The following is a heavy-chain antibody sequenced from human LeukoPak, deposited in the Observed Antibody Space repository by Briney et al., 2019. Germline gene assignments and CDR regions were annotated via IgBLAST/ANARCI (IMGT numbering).Heavy chain of an antibody. J-gene: IGHJ4*02. V-gene: IGHV3-74*01. CDR2: VNSDGSST. D-gene: IGHD5-12*01. Sequence: GGFLRLSCAASGFTFSNYWMHWVRQAPGKGLVWVSRVNSDGSSTSYADSVKGRFTISRDNAKNTLYLQMNSLRAEDTAVYYCARKRSGYHSGDYWGQGTLVTVSS. CDR1: GFTFSNYW. CDR3: ARKRSGYHSGDY.